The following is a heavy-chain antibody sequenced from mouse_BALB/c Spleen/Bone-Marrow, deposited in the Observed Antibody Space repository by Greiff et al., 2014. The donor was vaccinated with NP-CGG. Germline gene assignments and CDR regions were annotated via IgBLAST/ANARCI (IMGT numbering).Heavy chain of an antibody. D-gene: IGHD1-1*01. CDR3: ARASVVPYYFDF. CDR1: GYTFSNYW. CDR2: ILPGSGTA. J-gene: IGHJ2*01. Sequence: VKLVESGAELMKPGASVKISCKATGYTFSNYWIDWVKQRPGHGLEWTGEILPGSGTANYNEKFKGKATFTADTSSNTAYMQLSSLTSEDSALYYCARASVVPYYFDFWGQGTTLTVSS. V-gene: IGHV1-9*01.